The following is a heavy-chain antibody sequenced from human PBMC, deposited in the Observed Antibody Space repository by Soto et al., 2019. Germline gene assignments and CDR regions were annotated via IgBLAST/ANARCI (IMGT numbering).Heavy chain of an antibody. Sequence: GGSLRLSCAVSGFAVRSYTMNWVRQAPGKGLEWLSYIDGSGTTIYYADSVKGRFTISRDNAKNSVYLQMNSLTDEDSAVYYCAKNLSIAVAVCNWGQGT. CDR2: IDGSGTTI. CDR3: AKNLSIAVAVCN. CDR1: GFAVRSYT. D-gene: IGHD6-19*01. V-gene: IGHV3-48*02. J-gene: IGHJ4*02.